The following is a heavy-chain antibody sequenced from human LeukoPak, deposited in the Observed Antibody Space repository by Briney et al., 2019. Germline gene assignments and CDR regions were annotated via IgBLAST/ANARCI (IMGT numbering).Heavy chain of an antibody. CDR1: GGSISSYY. CDR3: ARRGGGNIDAFDI. D-gene: IGHD4-23*01. V-gene: IGHV4-59*01. Sequence: PSETLSLTCTVSGGSISSYYWSWLRQPPGKGLEWIGYIYYSGSTNYNPSLKSRVTISVDTSKNQFSLKLSSVTAADTAVYYCARRGGGNIDAFDIWGQGTMVTVSS. J-gene: IGHJ3*02. CDR2: IYYSGST.